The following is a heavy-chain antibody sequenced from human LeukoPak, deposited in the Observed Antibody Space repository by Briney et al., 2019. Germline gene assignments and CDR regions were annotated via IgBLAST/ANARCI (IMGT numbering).Heavy chain of an antibody. J-gene: IGHJ4*02. CDR3: AKDRHNWHSSGYDY. CDR1: GFTFSTYA. Sequence: GGSLRLSCAASGFTFSTYAMGWVGRAPGKGLGGVSAISGSRGSTYYAESVKGRFTISRDNSKTTLSLQMNSLRAKDTAVYYCAKDRHNWHSSGYDYWGQGTLVTVSS. D-gene: IGHD3-22*01. V-gene: IGHV3-23*01. CDR2: ISGSRGST.